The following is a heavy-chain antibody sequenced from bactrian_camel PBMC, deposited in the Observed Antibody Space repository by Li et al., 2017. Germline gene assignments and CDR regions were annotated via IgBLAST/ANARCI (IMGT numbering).Heavy chain of an antibody. J-gene: IGHJ4*01. Sequence: VQLVESGGGSVQAGGSLTLSCLAPGDTYLNSCLGWFRQAPGKKREGVAITYTGDGRTFYVDSVKGRFTISQDNAKQTVYLQMNDLKPEDTAMYYCARGPKVRSGGYCYLESAPYNYWGQGTQVTVS. CDR3: ARGPKVRSGGYCYLESAPYNY. D-gene: IGHD1*01. V-gene: IGHV3S54*01. CDR1: GDTYLNSC. CDR2: TYTGDGRT.